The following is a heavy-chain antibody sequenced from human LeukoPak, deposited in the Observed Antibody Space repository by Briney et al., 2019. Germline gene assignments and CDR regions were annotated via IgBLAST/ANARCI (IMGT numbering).Heavy chain of an antibody. J-gene: IGHJ6*02. CDR2: ISSNGGST. V-gene: IGHV3-64*01. D-gene: IGHD1-26*01. CDR1: GFTFSSYA. Sequence: QSGGSLRLSCAASGFTFSSYAMHWVRQAPGKGLEYVSAISSNGGSTYYANSVKGRFTISRDNSKNTLYLQMGSLRAEDMAVYYCARDGSGSYYRYYYYGMDVWGQGTTVTVSS. CDR3: ARDGSGSYYRYYYYGMDV.